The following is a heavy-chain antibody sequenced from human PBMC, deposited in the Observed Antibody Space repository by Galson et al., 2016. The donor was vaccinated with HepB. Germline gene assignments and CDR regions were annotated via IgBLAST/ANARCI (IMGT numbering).Heavy chain of an antibody. CDR3: AREDYADVVRNTAFDI. J-gene: IGHJ3*02. Sequence: SVKVSCKASGATSNNYAISWVRQAPGQGLEWMGVFIPLFGTSNYAEKFQGRVTISADESTTTVYIELSSLISGDTAVYYCAREDYADVVRNTAFDIWGQGTLVTVSS. CDR1: GATSNNYA. V-gene: IGHV1-69*13. CDR2: FIPLFGTS. D-gene: IGHD4-17*01.